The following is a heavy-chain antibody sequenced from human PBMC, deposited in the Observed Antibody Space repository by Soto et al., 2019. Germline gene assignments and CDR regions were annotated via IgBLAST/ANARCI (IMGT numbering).Heavy chain of an antibody. J-gene: IGHJ4*02. CDR3: AKGPYGPGSFDY. D-gene: IGHD3-10*01. V-gene: IGHV3-23*01. CDR2: ISGSGGST. CDR1: GFTFSSYA. Sequence: PVGSLRLSCAASGFTFSSYAMSWVRQAPRKGLEWVSAISGSGGSTYYAESVKGRFTISRDNSKNTLYLQMNSLRAEDTAVYYCAKGPYGPGSFDYWGQGTLVTVSS.